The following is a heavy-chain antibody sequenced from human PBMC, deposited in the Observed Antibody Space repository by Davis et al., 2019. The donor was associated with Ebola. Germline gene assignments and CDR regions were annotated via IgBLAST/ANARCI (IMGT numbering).Heavy chain of an antibody. Sequence: PGGSLRLSCAASGFSFSNAWMSWVRQAPGKGLEWVGRFKSRTDGGTTDYAAPVKGRFTISRNDSENTLYLQMNSLKTDDTAVYYCATGTAVPDVYAFNIWGQGTMVTVSS. CDR2: FKSRTDGGTT. J-gene: IGHJ3*02. CDR3: ATGTAVPDVYAFNI. V-gene: IGHV3-15*01. CDR1: GFSFSNAW. D-gene: IGHD6-19*01.